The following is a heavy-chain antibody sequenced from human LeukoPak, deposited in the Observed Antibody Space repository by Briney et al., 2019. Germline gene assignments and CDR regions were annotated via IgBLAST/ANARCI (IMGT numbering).Heavy chain of an antibody. J-gene: IGHJ5*02. CDR2: IKQDGSGK. CDR1: GFTFTNYW. CDR3: ARDPRRDYYDSSGT. Sequence: GGSLRLSCAASGFTFTNYWMSWVRQAPGKGLEWVANIKQDGSGKYYVDSVKGRFTISRDNAKNSLYLQMNSLRAEDTAVYYCARDPRRDYYDSSGTWGQGTLVTVSS. V-gene: IGHV3-7*01. D-gene: IGHD3-22*01.